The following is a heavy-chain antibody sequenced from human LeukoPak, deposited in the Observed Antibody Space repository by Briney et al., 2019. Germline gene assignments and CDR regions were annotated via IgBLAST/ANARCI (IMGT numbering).Heavy chain of an antibody. V-gene: IGHV4-59*11. J-gene: IGHJ6*02. CDR2: IYYSGST. CDR1: GGPISSHS. CDR3: ARLRPDYDILTGFPMDV. Sequence: KTSETLSLTCSVSGGPISSHSWSWIRQPPGKGLEWIGYIYYSGSTNYNPSLKRRVTQSVDTSKNQFSLKLSSVTAVDTAVYYCARLRPDYDILTGFPMDVWGPGTTVTVSS. D-gene: IGHD3-9*01.